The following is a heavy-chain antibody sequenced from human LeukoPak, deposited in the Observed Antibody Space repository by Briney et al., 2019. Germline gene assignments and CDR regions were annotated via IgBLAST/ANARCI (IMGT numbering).Heavy chain of an antibody. V-gene: IGHV3-30*04. Sequence: GGSLRLSCAASGFTFSSYAMHWVRQAPGKGLEWVAVISYDGSNKYYADSVKGRFTISRDNSKNTLYLQMNSLRAEDTAVYYCARDGDYDSSGPIDYWGQGTLVTVSS. CDR2: ISYDGSNK. CDR1: GFTFSSYA. J-gene: IGHJ4*02. D-gene: IGHD3-22*01. CDR3: ARDGDYDSSGPIDY.